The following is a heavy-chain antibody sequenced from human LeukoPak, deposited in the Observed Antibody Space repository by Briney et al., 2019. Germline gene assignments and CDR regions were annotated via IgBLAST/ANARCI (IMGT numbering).Heavy chain of an antibody. CDR3: ARDPARAYCGGDCYYDY. Sequence: ASVKVSCKASGYTFTSYGISWVRQAPGQGLEWMGCVSAYNGNTNYAQKLQGRVTMTTDTSTSTAYMELRSLRSDDTAVYYCARDPARAYCGGDCYYDYWGQGTLVTVSS. V-gene: IGHV1-18*01. CDR1: GYTFTSYG. D-gene: IGHD2-21*02. CDR2: VSAYNGNT. J-gene: IGHJ4*02.